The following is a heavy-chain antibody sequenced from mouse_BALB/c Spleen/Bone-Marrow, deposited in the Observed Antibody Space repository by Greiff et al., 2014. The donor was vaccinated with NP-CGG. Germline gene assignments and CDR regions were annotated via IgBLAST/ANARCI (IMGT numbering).Heavy chain of an antibody. D-gene: IGHD1-1*01. J-gene: IGHJ2*01. V-gene: IGHV2-6-7*01. CDR3: ARAFSTVVATPFDY. Sequence: QVQLQQSGPGLVAPSQSLSITCTVSGFSLTGYGVNWVRQPPGKGLEWLGMIWGDGSKDYNSVLKYRLNISKDNSKTQIFLKMNIRQTDSTATYYCARAFSTVVATPFDYWGQGTTLTVSS. CDR1: GFSLTGYG. CDR2: IWGDGSK.